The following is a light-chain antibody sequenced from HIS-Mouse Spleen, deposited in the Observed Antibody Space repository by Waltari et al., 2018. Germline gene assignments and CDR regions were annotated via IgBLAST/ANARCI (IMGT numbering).Light chain of an antibody. Sequence: QSALTQPASVSGSPGQSITISCTGTSSDVGGYNYVSWYQQHPGKAPKLMIYDVSNRPSGVSNLFSGSKSGNTASLTLSGLQAEDEADYYCSSYTSSSPLFGGGTKLTVL. CDR1: SSDVGGYNY. J-gene: IGLJ2*01. CDR2: DVS. V-gene: IGLV2-14*03. CDR3: SSYTSSSPL.